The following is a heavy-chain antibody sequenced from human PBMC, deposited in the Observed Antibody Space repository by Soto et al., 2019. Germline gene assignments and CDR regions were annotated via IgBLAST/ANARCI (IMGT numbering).Heavy chain of an antibody. CDR1: GFTFSSYA. V-gene: IGHV3-23*01. CDR3: AKDAVQWLHYFDY. Sequence: EVQLLESGGGLVQPGGSLRLSCAASGFTFSSYAMSWVRQAPGKGLEWVSAISGSGGSTYYADSVKGRFTIPRDNSKNTLDLQMNSLRAEDTAVYYCAKDAVQWLHYFDYWGQGTLVTVSS. CDR2: ISGSGGST. D-gene: IGHD6-19*01. J-gene: IGHJ4*02.